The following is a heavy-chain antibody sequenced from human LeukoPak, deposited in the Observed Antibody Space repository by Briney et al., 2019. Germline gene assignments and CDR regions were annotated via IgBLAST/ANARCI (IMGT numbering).Heavy chain of an antibody. J-gene: IGHJ5*02. CDR3: ARGFVLPASWFDP. CDR1: GGSISSSSYY. Sequence: SETLSLTCTVSGGSISSSSYYWGWIRQPPGKGLEWIGSIYYSGSTYYNPSLKSRVTISVDTSKNQFSLKLSSVTAADTAVYYCARGFVLPASWFDPWGQGTLVTVSS. V-gene: IGHV4-39*07. D-gene: IGHD3-9*01. CDR2: IYYSGST.